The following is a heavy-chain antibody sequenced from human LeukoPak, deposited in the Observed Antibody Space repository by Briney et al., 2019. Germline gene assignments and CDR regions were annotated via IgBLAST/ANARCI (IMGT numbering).Heavy chain of an antibody. CDR3: ASFGYYGDLYYFDY. CDR1: GFTFSAYY. CDR2: ISSSSSYT. J-gene: IGHJ4*02. Sequence: GGSLRLSCAASGFTFSAYYMSWIRQAPGKGLEWVSYISSSSSYTNYADSVKGRFTISRDNAKNSLYLQMNSLRAEDTAVYYCASFGYYGDLYYFDYWGQGTLVTVSS. V-gene: IGHV3-11*06. D-gene: IGHD4-17*01.